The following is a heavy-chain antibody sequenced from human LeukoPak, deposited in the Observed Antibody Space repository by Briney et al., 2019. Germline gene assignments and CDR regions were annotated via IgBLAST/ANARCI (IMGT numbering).Heavy chain of an antibody. CDR3: ASLSSSWSTDY. Sequence: SETLSLTCTVSGGSISSYYWSWIRQPAGKGLEWIGRIYTSESTNYNPSLKSRVTMSVDTSKNQFSLKLSSVTAADTAVYYCASLSSSWSTDYWGQGTLVTVSS. J-gene: IGHJ4*02. V-gene: IGHV4-4*07. CDR2: IYTSEST. D-gene: IGHD6-13*01. CDR1: GGSISSYY.